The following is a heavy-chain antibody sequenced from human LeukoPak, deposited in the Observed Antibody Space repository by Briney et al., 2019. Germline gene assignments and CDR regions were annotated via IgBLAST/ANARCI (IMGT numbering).Heavy chain of an antibody. D-gene: IGHD1-14*01. CDR2: ISSSSATI. Sequence: PGGSLRLSCAASGFTFSNYSMNWVRQAPGKGLEWVSYISSSSATIYYADSVKGRFTISRDNAKSSLYLQMNSLRAEDTAVYYCAVTITGITLAALDIWDQGTMVTISS. CDR3: AVTITGITLAALDI. V-gene: IGHV3-48*01. CDR1: GFTFSNYS. J-gene: IGHJ3*02.